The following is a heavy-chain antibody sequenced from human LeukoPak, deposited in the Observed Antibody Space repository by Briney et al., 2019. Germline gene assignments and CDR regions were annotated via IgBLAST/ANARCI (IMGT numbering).Heavy chain of an antibody. CDR3: ARDTGGRNKGSATVGIDY. D-gene: IGHD1/OR15-1a*01. CDR2: INPNSGGT. V-gene: IGHV1-2*02. CDR1: GYTFTGYY. Sequence: GASVKVSCKASGYTFTGYYMHWVRQAPGQGLEWMGWINPNSGGTNYAQKFQGRVTMTRDTSISTAYMELSRLRSDDTAVYYCARDTGGRNKGSATVGIDYWGQGTLVTVSS. J-gene: IGHJ4*02.